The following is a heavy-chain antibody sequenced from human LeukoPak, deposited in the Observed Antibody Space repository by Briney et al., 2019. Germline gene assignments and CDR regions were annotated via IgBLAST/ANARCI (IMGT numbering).Heavy chain of an antibody. V-gene: IGHV4-59*01. J-gene: IGHJ4*02. D-gene: IGHD1-26*01. CDR3: ARESGSYNSFDY. Sequence: PSETLSLTCTVSGGSISSYYWSWIRQPPGKGLEWIGYIYYSGSTNYNPSLKSRVTISVDTSKNQFSLKLSSVTAADTAVYYCARESGSYNSFDYWGQGTLVTVSS. CDR2: IYYSGST. CDR1: GGSISSYY.